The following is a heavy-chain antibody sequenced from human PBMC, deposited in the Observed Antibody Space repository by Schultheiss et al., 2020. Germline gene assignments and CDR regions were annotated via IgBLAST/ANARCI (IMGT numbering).Heavy chain of an antibody. Sequence: SETLSLTCAVYGGSFRGYYWSWIRQPPGKGLEWIGYIYYSGSTNYNPSLKSRVTISVDTSKNQFSLKLSSVTAADTAVYYCARGWQYQLLFPPAFDIWGQGTMVTVSS. CDR2: IYYSGST. CDR3: ARGWQYQLLFPPAFDI. V-gene: IGHV4-59*01. CDR1: GGSFRGYY. J-gene: IGHJ3*02. D-gene: IGHD2-2*01.